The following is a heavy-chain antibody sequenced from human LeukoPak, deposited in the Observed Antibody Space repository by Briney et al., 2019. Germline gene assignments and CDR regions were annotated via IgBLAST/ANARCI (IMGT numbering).Heavy chain of an antibody. CDR1: GYTFTSYD. V-gene: IGHV1-46*01. Sequence: ASVKVSCKASGYTFTSYDINWVRQAPGQGLEWMGIINPSGGSTSYAQKFQGRVTMTRDTPTSTVYMELSSLRSEDTAVYYCARGDTAMVRYYYYGMDVWGQGTTVTVSS. CDR2: INPSGGST. D-gene: IGHD5-18*01. J-gene: IGHJ6*02. CDR3: ARGDTAMVRYYYYGMDV.